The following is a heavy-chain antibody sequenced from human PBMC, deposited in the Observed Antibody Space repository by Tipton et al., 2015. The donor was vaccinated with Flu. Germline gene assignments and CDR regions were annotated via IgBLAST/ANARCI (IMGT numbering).Heavy chain of an antibody. J-gene: IGHJ5*02. CDR1: GGSISSGGYY. V-gene: IGHV4-31*03. CDR3: ARGIVVPAGAENWFDP. Sequence: LRLSCTVSGGSISSGGYYWSWIRQHPGKGLEWIGYIHYSGSTYYNPSLKSRVTISVDTSKNQFSLKLSSVTAADTAVYYCARGIVVPAGAENWFDPWGQGTLVTVSS. CDR2: IHYSGST. D-gene: IGHD2-2*01.